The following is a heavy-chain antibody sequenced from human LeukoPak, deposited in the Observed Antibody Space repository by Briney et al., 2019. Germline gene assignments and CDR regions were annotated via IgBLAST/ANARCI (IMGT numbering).Heavy chain of an antibody. D-gene: IGHD3-22*01. CDR2: LNGDGSTT. J-gene: IGHJ4*02. V-gene: IGHV3-74*01. CDR1: GFTFDDYA. CDR3: ARGMDYYDNRGYTTDS. Sequence: GRSLRLSCAASGFTFDDYAMHWVRQAPGKGLEWVSRLNGDGSTTTYADSVQGRFIISRDNAKNTLYLQMNGLRVEDTAVYFCARGMDYYDNRGYTTDSWGQGTLVTVAS.